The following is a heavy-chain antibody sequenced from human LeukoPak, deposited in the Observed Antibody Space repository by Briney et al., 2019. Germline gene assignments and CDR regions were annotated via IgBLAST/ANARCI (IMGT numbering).Heavy chain of an antibody. D-gene: IGHD3-22*01. Sequence: GASVKVSCKASGGTFSSYTISWVRQAPGQGLEWMGRIIPILGIANYAQKFQGRVTITADKSTSTAYMELSSLRSEDTAVYYCARVPRGDEWLLGIGYWGQGTLVTVSS. J-gene: IGHJ4*02. CDR3: ARVPRGDEWLLGIGY. CDR2: IIPILGIA. V-gene: IGHV1-69*02. CDR1: GGTFSSYT.